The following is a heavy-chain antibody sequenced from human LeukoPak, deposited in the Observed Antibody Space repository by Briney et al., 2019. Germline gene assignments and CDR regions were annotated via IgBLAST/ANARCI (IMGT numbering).Heavy chain of an antibody. CDR3: ATDGGNHNFDY. D-gene: IGHD1-14*01. CDR2: IILNNGAT. J-gene: IGHJ4*02. Sequence: GASVKVSCKASGLTFTDYYLHWVRQAPGQGLEWMGRIILNNGATNYAQKFQGRVTLTRDTSISTAYMELSRQTSDDTAVYYCATDGGNHNFDYWGQGTLVTVSP. V-gene: IGHV1-2*06. CDR1: GLTFTDYY.